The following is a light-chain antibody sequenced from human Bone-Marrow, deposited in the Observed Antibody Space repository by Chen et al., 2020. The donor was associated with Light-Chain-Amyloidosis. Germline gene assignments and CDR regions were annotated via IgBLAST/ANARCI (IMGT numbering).Light chain of an antibody. CDR2: DAS. Sequence: DIQMTQSPSSLSASVGARVTITCRASQSISTWLAWYQQKPGNAPNRLIYDASSLESGVPSRFSGSGSGTEFTLTISSLQPDDFATYFCQQYNGDSHTFGQGTKLEIK. CDR1: QSISTW. J-gene: IGKJ2*01. CDR3: QQYNGDSHT. V-gene: IGKV1-5*01.